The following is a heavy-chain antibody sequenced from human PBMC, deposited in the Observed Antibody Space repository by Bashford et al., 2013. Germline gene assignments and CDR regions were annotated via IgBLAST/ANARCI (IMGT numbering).Heavy chain of an antibody. CDR1: GFTFDDYA. J-gene: IGHJ3*02. Sequence: SLRLSCAASGFTFDDYAMHWVRQAPGKGLEWVSGISWNSGSIGYADSVKGRFTISRDNAKNSLYLQMNSLRSEDTAFYYCAKDRGDYGDYGSDAFDIWGQGTMVTVSS. V-gene: IGHV3-9*01. D-gene: IGHD4-17*01. CDR3: AKDRGDYGDYGSDAFDI. CDR2: ISWNSGSI.